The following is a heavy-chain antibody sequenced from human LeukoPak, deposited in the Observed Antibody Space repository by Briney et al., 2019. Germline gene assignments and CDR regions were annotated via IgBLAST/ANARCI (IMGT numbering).Heavy chain of an antibody. CDR2: ISGSGGGT. CDR1: GFTFSSYA. CDR3: ARDPSGSDAFDI. V-gene: IGHV3-23*01. Sequence: GGSLRLSCAASGFTFSSYAMSWVRQAPGKGLEWVSAISGSGGGTYYADSVKGRFTISRDNSKNTLYLQMNSLRAEDTAVYYCARDPSGSDAFDIWGQGTMVTVSS. D-gene: IGHD3-10*01. J-gene: IGHJ3*02.